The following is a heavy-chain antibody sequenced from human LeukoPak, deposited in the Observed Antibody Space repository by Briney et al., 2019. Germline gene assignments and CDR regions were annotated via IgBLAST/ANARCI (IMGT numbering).Heavy chain of an antibody. V-gene: IGHV1-2*02. D-gene: IGHD2-15*01. J-gene: IGHJ4*02. CDR2: INPNSGGT. CDR1: GYTFTAYY. Sequence: GASVKVSCKASGYTFTAYYMHWVRQAPGQGLEWMGWINPNSGGTNYAQKFQGRVTMTRDTSISTAYMDLSTLTSDDTAVYFCARRYCSGGSCYPDYWGQGTLVTVSS. CDR3: ARRYCSGGSCYPDY.